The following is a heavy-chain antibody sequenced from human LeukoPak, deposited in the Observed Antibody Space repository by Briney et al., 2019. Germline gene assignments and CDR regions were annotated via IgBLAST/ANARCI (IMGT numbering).Heavy chain of an antibody. CDR3: TRDWWGIKLGGNNRLDY. J-gene: IGHJ4*02. CDR1: GFTFGDYA. Sequence: GGSLRLSCTASGFTFGDYAMSWFRQAPGKGLEWVGFIRSKAYGGTTEYAASVKGRFTISRDDSKSIAYLQMNSLKTEDTAVYYCTRDWWGIKLGGNNRLDYWGQGTLVTVYS. D-gene: IGHD4-23*01. CDR2: IRSKAYGGTT. V-gene: IGHV3-49*03.